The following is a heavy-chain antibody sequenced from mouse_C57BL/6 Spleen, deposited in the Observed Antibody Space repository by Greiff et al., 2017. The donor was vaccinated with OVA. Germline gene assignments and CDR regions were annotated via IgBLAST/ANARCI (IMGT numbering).Heavy chain of an antibody. V-gene: IGHV1-59*01. CDR2: IDPSDSYT. Sequence: QVQLQQPGAELVRPGTSVKLSCKASGYTFTSYWMHWVKQRPGQGLEWIGVIDPSDSYTNYNQQFKGKATLTVDTSSSTAYMQLSSLTSEDSAVYYCASWDYDAYYFDYWGQGTTLTVSS. CDR3: ASWDYDAYYFDY. D-gene: IGHD2-4*01. J-gene: IGHJ2*01. CDR1: GYTFTSYW.